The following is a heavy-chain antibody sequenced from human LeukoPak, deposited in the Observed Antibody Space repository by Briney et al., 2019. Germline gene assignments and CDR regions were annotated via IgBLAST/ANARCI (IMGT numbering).Heavy chain of an antibody. Sequence: SETLSLTCTVSGGSISSYYWSWIRQPPGKGLEWTGYIYTSGSTNYNPSLKSRVTISVDTSKNQFSLKLSSVTAADTAVYYCARQDILTGYPTSPFDYWGQGTLVTVSS. D-gene: IGHD3-9*01. CDR1: GGSISSYY. V-gene: IGHV4-4*09. CDR3: ARQDILTGYPTSPFDY. J-gene: IGHJ4*02. CDR2: IYTSGST.